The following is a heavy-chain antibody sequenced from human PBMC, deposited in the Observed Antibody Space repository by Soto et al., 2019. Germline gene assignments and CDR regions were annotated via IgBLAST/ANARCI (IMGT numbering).Heavy chain of an antibody. Sequence: QVQLQESGPGLVKPSQTLSLTCTVSGGSVSSGDYYWSWIRQPPGKGLEWIGYIYYSGSTYYNPSLKSRVTISVDTSKNQFSLKLSSVTAADTAVYYCASTTPPAASDRWFDPWGQGTLVTVSS. CDR2: IYYSGST. CDR1: GGSVSSGDYY. V-gene: IGHV4-30-4*01. J-gene: IGHJ5*02. CDR3: ASTTPPAASDRWFDP.